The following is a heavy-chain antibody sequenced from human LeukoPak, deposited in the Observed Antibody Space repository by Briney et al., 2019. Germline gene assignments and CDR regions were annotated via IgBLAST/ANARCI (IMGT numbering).Heavy chain of an antibody. D-gene: IGHD3-10*02. J-gene: IGHJ6*04. CDR1: GFTFISYA. Sequence: PPGGSLRLSCAASGFTFISYAIHWVRQAPGKGLEWVSYISSSGSTIYYADSVKGRFTISRDNAKNSLYLQMNSLRAEDTAVYYCAELGITMIGGVWGKGTTVTISS. V-gene: IGHV3-48*03. CDR3: AELGITMIGGV. CDR2: ISSSGSTI.